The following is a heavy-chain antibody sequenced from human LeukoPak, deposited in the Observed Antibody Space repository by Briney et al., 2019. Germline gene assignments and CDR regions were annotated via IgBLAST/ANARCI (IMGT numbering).Heavy chain of an antibody. CDR3: ASLINYYDSSGYYYHY. CDR1: GYTFTSYG. V-gene: IGHV1-18*01. D-gene: IGHD3-22*01. J-gene: IGHJ4*02. Sequence: ASVKVSCKASGYTFTSYGISWVRQAPGQGLEWMGWISAYNGNTNYAQKLQSRVTMTTDTSTSTAYMELRSLRSDDTAVYYCASLINYYDSSGYYYHYWGQGTLVTVSS. CDR2: ISAYNGNT.